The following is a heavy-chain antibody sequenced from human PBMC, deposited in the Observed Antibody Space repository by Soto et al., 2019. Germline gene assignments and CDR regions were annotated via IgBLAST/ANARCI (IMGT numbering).Heavy chain of an antibody. CDR2: IIPIFGTA. CDR3: ARSEGRFSGYSLFVGYFDY. CDR1: GGTFSSYA. J-gene: IGHJ4*02. Sequence: AASVKVSCKASGGTFSSYAISWVRQAPGQGLEWMGGIIPIFGTANYAQKFQGRVTITADKSTSTAYMELSSLRSEDTAVYYCARSEGRFSGYSLFVGYFDYWGQGTLVTVSS. V-gene: IGHV1-69*06. D-gene: IGHD3-22*01.